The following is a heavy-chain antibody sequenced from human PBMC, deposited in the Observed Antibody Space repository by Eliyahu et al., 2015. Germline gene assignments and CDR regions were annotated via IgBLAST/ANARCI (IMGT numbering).Heavy chain of an antibody. J-gene: IGHJ5*02. D-gene: IGHD6-6*01. CDR3: AREPRQLVSSLLFENWFDP. V-gene: IGHV1-18*01. Sequence: QVQLVQSGAEVKKPGASVKVSCXASGYXFTSXXXXWXRQAPGQGLEWMGWISAYNGNTNYAQKLQGRVTMTTDTSTSTAYMELRSLRSDDTAVYYCAREPRQLVSSLLFENWFDPWGQGTLVTVSS. CDR2: ISAYNGNT. CDR1: GYXFTSXX.